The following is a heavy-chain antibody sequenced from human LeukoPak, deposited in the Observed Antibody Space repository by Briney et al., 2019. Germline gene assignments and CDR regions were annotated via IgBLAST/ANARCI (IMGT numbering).Heavy chain of an antibody. D-gene: IGHD2-2*01. CDR3: AVEPAATDY. CDR1: GYTFTGYY. J-gene: IGHJ4*02. Sequence: ASVKVSCKASGYTFTGYYMHWGRPAPGQGLEWMGRINPNSGGTNYAQKFQGRVTMTRDTSISTAYMELSRLRSDDTAVYYCAVEPAATDYWGQGTLVTVSS. CDR2: INPNSGGT. V-gene: IGHV1-2*02.